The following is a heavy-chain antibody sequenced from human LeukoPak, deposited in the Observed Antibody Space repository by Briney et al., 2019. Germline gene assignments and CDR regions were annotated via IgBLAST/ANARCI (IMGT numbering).Heavy chain of an antibody. J-gene: IGHJ4*02. CDR1: GFTFSSYA. CDR3: ARAGYYGSGSYPIKFGY. Sequence: GGSLRLSCAASGFTFSSYAMHWVRQAPGKGLERVAVISYDGSNKYYADSVKGRFTISRDNSKNTLYLQMNSLRAEDTAVYYCARAGYYGSGSYPIKFGYWGQGTLVTVSS. V-gene: IGHV3-30*04. D-gene: IGHD3-10*01. CDR2: ISYDGSNK.